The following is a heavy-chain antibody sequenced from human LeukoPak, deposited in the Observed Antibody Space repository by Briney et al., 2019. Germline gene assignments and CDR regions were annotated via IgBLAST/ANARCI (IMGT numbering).Heavy chain of an antibody. Sequence: ASVNVSCKASGYNFAGFYMHWVRQAPGHGLEWMGWINPNSGGTNYAQTFQGRVTVTSDTTMSTAYMELTRLTSDDSAMYYCARSKYDVLTGSPDYWGQGTLVTVSS. J-gene: IGHJ4*02. V-gene: IGHV1-2*02. CDR3: ARSKYDVLTGSPDY. D-gene: IGHD3-9*01. CDR1: GYNFAGFY. CDR2: INPNSGGT.